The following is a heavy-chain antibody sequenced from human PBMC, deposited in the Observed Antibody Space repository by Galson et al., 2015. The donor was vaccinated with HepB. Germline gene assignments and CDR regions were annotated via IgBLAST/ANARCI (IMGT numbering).Heavy chain of an antibody. CDR1: GFTFSSYA. J-gene: IGHJ5*02. D-gene: IGHD4-23*01. V-gene: IGHV3-23*01. CDR3: AKSTTVVTPWFDP. CDR2: ISGGGGST. Sequence: SLRLSCAASGFTFSSYALSWVRQAPGKGLEWVSAISGGGGSTYYADSVKGRFTISRDNSKNTLYLQMNSLRAEDTAVYYCAKSTTVVTPWFDPWGQGTLVTVSS.